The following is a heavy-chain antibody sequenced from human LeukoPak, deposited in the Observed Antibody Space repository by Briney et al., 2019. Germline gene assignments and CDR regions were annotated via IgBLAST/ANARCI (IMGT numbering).Heavy chain of an antibody. CDR3: ARVHSSDHIYYYYMDV. D-gene: IGHD6-19*01. CDR1: GYSMSSGYS. V-gene: IGHV4-38-2*02. CDR2: MYHSGTT. J-gene: IGHJ6*03. Sequence: SETLSLTCSVSGYSMSSGYSWGWIRQPPGKGLEWIGSMYHSGTTYSDPSLKSRVTISVDTSKNQFSLKLSSVTAADTAVYYCARVHSSDHIYYYYMDVWGKGTTVTVSS.